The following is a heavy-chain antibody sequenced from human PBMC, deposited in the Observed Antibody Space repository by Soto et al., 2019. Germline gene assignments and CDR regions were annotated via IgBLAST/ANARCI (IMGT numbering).Heavy chain of an antibody. CDR1: DGSISSYY. Sequence: ALVTLSVTCSVADGSISSYYWSWIRQPPGKGLEWIGYIYYSGGTNYNPSLKSRVTISLDTSKNQFSLKLSSVTAADTAVYYCARGISAFPQLDYWGQGTLVTVSS. J-gene: IGHJ4*02. CDR3: ARGISAFPQLDY. CDR2: IYYSGGT. V-gene: IGHV4-59*01.